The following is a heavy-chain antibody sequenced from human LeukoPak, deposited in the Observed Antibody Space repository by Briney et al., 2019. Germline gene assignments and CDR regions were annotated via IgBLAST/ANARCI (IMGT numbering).Heavy chain of an antibody. CDR2: IYYSGYT. CDR3: ARGAMATTPFFDY. Sequence: PSETLSLTCTVSGGSITSYYWSWIRQPPGKGLEWIGYIYYSGYTNYNPSLRSRVTISLDTSRNQFSLKLTSLTAADTAVYYCARGAMATTPFFDYWGQGTLVTVSS. V-gene: IGHV4-59*01. CDR1: GGSITSYY. D-gene: IGHD5-24*01. J-gene: IGHJ4*02.